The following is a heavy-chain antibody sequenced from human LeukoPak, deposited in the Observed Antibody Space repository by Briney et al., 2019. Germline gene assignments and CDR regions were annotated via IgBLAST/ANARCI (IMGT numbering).Heavy chain of an antibody. CDR1: GGSISSSSYY. CDR2: IYYSGST. D-gene: IGHD2-2*02. CDR3: ARRQDCSSTSCYTHWFDP. V-gene: IGHV4-39*07. Sequence: PSETLSLTCTVSGGSISSSSYYWGWIRQPPGKGLEWIGSIYYSGSTYYNPSLKSRVTISVDTPKNQFSLKLSSVTAADTAVYYCARRQDCSSTSCYTHWFDPWGQGTLVTVSS. J-gene: IGHJ5*02.